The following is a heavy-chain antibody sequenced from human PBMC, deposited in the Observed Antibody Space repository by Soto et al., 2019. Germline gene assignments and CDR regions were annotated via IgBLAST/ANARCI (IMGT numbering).Heavy chain of an antibody. Sequence: PGGSLRLSCAASGFTFSSYAMNWVRQAPGKGLEWVSSVSSGSGYIYQADSVKGRFTISRDNAKDSVSLQMNSLRAEDTAVYYCARFYKRSWYYLDYWGHGIMFTVSS. V-gene: IGHV3-21*01. CDR2: VSSGSGYI. J-gene: IGHJ4*01. CDR1: GFTFSSYA. D-gene: IGHD3-16*01. CDR3: ARFYKRSWYYLDY.